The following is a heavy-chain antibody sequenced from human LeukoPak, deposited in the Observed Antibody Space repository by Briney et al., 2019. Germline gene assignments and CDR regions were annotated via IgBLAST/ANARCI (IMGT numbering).Heavy chain of an antibody. CDR1: GFTFSSYG. CDR2: ISYDGSNK. J-gene: IGHJ5*02. Sequence: GGSLRLSCAASGFTFSSYGMHWVRQAPGKGLEWVAVISYDGSNKYYADSVKGRFTISRDNAKNSLYLQMNSLRAEDTTVYYCARESGNNWFDPWGQGTLVTVSS. V-gene: IGHV3-30*03. CDR3: ARESGNNWFDP.